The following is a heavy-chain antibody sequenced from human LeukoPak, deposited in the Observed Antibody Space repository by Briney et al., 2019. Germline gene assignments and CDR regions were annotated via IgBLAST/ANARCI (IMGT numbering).Heavy chain of an antibody. J-gene: IGHJ4*02. CDR1: GGTFSSYA. V-gene: IGHV1-69*13. D-gene: IGHD6-25*01. CDR2: IIPIFGKA. CDR3: ARDSDGSSDDFGFDY. Sequence: SVMVSCKASGGTFSSYAISWVRSAPGQGLERMGGIIPIFGKANYAQKFQGRVTITADESTSTAYMELSSLRSEDTAVYYCARDSDGSSDDFGFDYWGQGTLVTVSS.